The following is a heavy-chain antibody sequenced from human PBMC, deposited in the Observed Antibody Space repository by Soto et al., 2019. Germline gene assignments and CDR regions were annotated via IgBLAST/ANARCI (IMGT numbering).Heavy chain of an antibody. CDR2: ISYDGSNK. CDR1: GFTFSSYG. CDR3: ASPSPFDY. J-gene: IGHJ4*02. Sequence: GGSLRLSCAASGFTFSSYGMHWVRQAPGKGLEWVAVISYDGSNKYYADSVKGRFTISRDNAKSSLFLQMNSLRAEDTAVYYCASPSPFDYWGQGTLVTVSS. V-gene: IGHV3-30*03.